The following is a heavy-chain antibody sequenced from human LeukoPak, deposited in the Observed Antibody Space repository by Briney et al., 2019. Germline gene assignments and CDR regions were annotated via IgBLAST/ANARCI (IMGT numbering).Heavy chain of an antibody. CDR3: TRGAGSSDY. CDR1: GFTFSNYW. J-gene: IGHJ4*02. Sequence: GGSLRLSCAASGFTFSNYWMSWVRQAPGKGQEWVASIKQDGSDKYYVDSVKGRFTFSRDNAKNSLYLQMNSLRAEDTAVYYCTRGAGSSDYWGQGTLVTVSS. V-gene: IGHV3-7*05. D-gene: IGHD1-26*01. CDR2: IKQDGSDK.